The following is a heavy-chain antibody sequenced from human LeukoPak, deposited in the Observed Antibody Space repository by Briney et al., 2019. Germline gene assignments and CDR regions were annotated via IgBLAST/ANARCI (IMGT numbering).Heavy chain of an antibody. CDR3: ARDWEQYCSSTSCYRKLDY. D-gene: IGHD2-2*01. Sequence: SETLSLTCTVSGGSISSYYWSWIRQPAGKGLEWIGRIYTSGGTNYNPSLKSRVTMSVDTSKNQFSRKLSSVTAADTAVYYCARDWEQYCSSTSCYRKLDYWGQGTLVTVSS. J-gene: IGHJ4*02. V-gene: IGHV4-4*07. CDR2: IYTSGGT. CDR1: GGSISSYY.